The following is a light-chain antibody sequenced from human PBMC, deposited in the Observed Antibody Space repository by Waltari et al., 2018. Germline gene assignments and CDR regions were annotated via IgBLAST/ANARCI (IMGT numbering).Light chain of an antibody. CDR3: AAWDDSLNGPV. J-gene: IGLJ2*01. V-gene: IGLV1-44*01. Sequence: QSVLTQPPSVSATPGQRVIISCAGSSSNIGDNDVNWYQQLPGTAPKLLSFSDKQRHSGVPDLFSGAKAGTSASLAISGLQSEDEADYYCAAWDDSLNGPVFGGGTKVTVL. CDR1: SSNIGDND. CDR2: SDK.